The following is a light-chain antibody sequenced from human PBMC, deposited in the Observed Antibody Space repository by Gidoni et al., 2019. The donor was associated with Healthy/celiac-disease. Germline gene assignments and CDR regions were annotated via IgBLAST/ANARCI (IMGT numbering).Light chain of an antibody. CDR2: AAS. CDR1: QTISSY. Sequence: DIQMTQSPSSLFASVGDRVTITCRASQTISSYLNWYQQKPGKAPKLLIYAASSLQSGVPSRFSGSGSGTDFTLTISRLQPEDFATYYCQQSYSTLLTFGGGTKVEIK. J-gene: IGKJ4*01. V-gene: IGKV1-39*01. CDR3: QQSYSTLLT.